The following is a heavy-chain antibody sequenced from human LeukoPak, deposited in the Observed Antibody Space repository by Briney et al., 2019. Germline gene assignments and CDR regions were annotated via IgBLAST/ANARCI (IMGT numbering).Heavy chain of an antibody. V-gene: IGHV3-72*01. CDR3: ARGSYNSGWRDMDQ. D-gene: IGHD6-25*01. CDR2: SRNRANRYTT. Sequence: PGGSLRLSCAASGFTVSDHYMEWVRQAPGKGLEWVGRSRNRANRYTTEYAASVKGRFTISRDDSQSSLFLQMNSLKTEDTAVYYCARGSYNSGWRDMDQWGHGTLVTVSS. CDR1: GFTVSDHY. J-gene: IGHJ4*01.